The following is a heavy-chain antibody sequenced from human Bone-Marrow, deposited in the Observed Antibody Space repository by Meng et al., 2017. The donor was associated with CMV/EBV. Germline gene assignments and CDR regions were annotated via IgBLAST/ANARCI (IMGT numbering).Heavy chain of an antibody. CDR2: INPNSGGT. CDR3: ARGIRIVVVPAAIWDWFDP. V-gene: IGHV1-2*02. D-gene: IGHD2-2*01. Sequence: ASVKVSCKASGYTFTGYYMHWVRQAPGQGLEWMGWINPNSGGTNYAQKFQGRVTMTRDTSTSTVYMELSSLRSEDTAVYYCARGIRIVVVPAAIWDWFDPWGQGTLVTVSS. CDR1: GYTFTGYY. J-gene: IGHJ5*02.